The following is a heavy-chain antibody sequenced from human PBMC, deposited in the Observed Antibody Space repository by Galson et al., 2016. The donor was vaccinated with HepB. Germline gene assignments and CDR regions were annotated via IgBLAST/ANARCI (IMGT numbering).Heavy chain of an antibody. CDR1: GGSISKSFYY. J-gene: IGHJ4*02. Sequence: SETLSLTCTVSGGSISKSFYYWGWIRQPPGKGLEWIGSIYYSGSTFYNPSLKSRVTISIDTSKNQFYLKLSSVTAADTALYYCARSRAGYDSSGYYFWGQGTLVTVSS. CDR3: ARSRAGYDSSGYYF. D-gene: IGHD3-22*01. V-gene: IGHV4-39*07. CDR2: IYYSGST.